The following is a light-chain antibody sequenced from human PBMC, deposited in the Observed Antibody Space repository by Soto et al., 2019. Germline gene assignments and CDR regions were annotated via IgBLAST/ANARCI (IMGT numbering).Light chain of an antibody. J-gene: IGKJ4*01. CDR1: QRLGTNF. Sequence: EIELTQYPGTLPLSPGETATLSCRARQRLGTNFLAWYQQRPGQSPRLLSDAASTRDSGTPDRFRGSGSGTDFILTIDSLEPEDSAVFYCHHYGSSPGFTFGGGTKGDIK. CDR2: AAS. V-gene: IGKV3-20*01. CDR3: HHYGSSPGFT.